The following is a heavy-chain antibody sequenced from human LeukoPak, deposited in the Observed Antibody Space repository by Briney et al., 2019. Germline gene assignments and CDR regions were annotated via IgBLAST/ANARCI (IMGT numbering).Heavy chain of an antibody. Sequence: SETLSLTCSVSGGSISSGNHYWSWIRQPAGKGLEWIGRTSTRGTTNYNPSLMGRVTISIDKSKNRFFFNLTSVTAADTAVYYCARAPYFDWLSASDVWGQGTMVTVSS. D-gene: IGHD3-9*01. CDR2: TSTRGTT. J-gene: IGHJ3*01. CDR1: GGSISSGNHY. V-gene: IGHV4-61*02. CDR3: ARAPYFDWLSASDV.